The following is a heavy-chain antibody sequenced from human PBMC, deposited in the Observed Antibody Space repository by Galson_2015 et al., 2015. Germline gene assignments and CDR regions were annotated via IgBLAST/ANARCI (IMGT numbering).Heavy chain of an antibody. CDR3: AKVGILGMIITFFDY. V-gene: IGHV3-23*01. D-gene: IGHD3-3*01. J-gene: IGHJ4*02. CDR1: GFTFSNYA. CDR2: ISGSGGST. Sequence: SLILSCAASGFTFSNYAMSWVRQAPGKGLEWVSSISGSGGSTYNADSVKGRFTISRDNSKNTLYLQMNSLRAEDTAIYYCAKVGILGMIITFFDYWGQGTLVTVSS.